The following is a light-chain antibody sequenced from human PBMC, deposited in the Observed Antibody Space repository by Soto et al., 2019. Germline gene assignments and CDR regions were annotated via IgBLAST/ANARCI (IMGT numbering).Light chain of an antibody. CDR2: GAS. Sequence: EIVLTQSPGTLSLSPGERATLSCRASQSVSSSYLAWYQHKPGQAPRLLIYGASSSATGIRDRFSGSGSGTDFTLTISRLEPEDFAVYYCQQYGSSPHTFGEGTKLEIK. CDR3: QQYGSSPHT. V-gene: IGKV3-20*01. CDR1: QSVSSSY. J-gene: IGKJ2*01.